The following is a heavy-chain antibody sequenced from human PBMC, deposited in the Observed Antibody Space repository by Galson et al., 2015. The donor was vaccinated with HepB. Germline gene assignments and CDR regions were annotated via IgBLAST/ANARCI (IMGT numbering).Heavy chain of an antibody. J-gene: IGHJ4*02. CDR2: ISYDGRKK. V-gene: IGHV3-30*04. Sequence: SLRLSCAASGFTFSSSAMHWVRQAPGKGLEWVAVISYDGRKKYYAVSVKGRFTISRDNSKNTLYLEMNSLRTEDTAVYYCARDQGAGCDYWGQGTLVTVSS. D-gene: IGHD1-26*01. CDR1: GFTFSSSA. CDR3: ARDQGAGCDY.